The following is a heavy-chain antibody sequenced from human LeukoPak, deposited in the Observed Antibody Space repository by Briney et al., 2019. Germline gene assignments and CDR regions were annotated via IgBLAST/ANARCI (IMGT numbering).Heavy chain of an antibody. CDR2: IYSGGSP. V-gene: IGHV3-66*01. CDR1: TFTVSTNY. Sequence: GGSLRLSCAASTFTVSTNYMTWVRQAPGKGLEWVSMIYSGGSPYYADSVKGRFTISRDNSKNTLNLQMNSLRVEDTAVYYCAPLTDGSVDQWGQGTLVTVSS. D-gene: IGHD3-10*01. CDR3: APLTDGSVDQ. J-gene: IGHJ4*02.